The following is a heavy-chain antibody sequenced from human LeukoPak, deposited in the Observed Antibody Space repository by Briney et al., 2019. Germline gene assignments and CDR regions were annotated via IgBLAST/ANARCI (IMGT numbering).Heavy chain of an antibody. CDR2: ISSSSSYI. CDR3: ARDRLYDASIDY. D-gene: IGHD2-2*02. Sequence: GGSLRLSCAASGFTFSSYSMNWVRQAPGKGLEWVSSISSSSSYIYYADSVKGRFTISRDNAKNSLYLQMNSLRAEDTAVYYCARDRLYDASIDYWGQGTLVTVSS. V-gene: IGHV3-21*01. CDR1: GFTFSSYS. J-gene: IGHJ4*02.